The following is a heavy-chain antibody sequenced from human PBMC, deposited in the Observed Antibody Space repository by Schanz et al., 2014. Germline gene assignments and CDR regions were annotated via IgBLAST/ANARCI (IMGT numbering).Heavy chain of an antibody. J-gene: IGHJ4*02. D-gene: IGHD6-6*01. CDR2: INPSGGST. V-gene: IGHV1-46*01. CDR1: GYTFTTYY. Sequence: QVQLVQSGAEVKKPGASMKVSCKASGYTFTTYYMLWVRQAPGQGLEWMGIINPSGGSTRYGQKFQGRITVTTDTSTSTVYLELSSLISDDTAVYYGARDQSPYTNASDVRYFDYWGQGSLVTVSS. CDR3: ARDQSPYTNASDVRYFDY.